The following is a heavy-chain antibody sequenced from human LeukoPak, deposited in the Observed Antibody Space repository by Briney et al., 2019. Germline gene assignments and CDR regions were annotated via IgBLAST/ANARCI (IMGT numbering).Heavy chain of an antibody. CDR1: GGTFSSYA. D-gene: IGHD5-12*01. CDR3: ARERKIPPMVATPTQYYYYYYGMDV. Sequence: RASVKVSCKASGGTFSSYAISWVRQAPGQGLEWMGGIIPIFGTANYAQKFQGRVTITADVSTSTAYMELSSLRSEDTAVYYCARERKIPPMVATPTQYYYYYYGMDVWGQGTTVTVSS. J-gene: IGHJ6*02. CDR2: IIPIFGTA. V-gene: IGHV1-69*13.